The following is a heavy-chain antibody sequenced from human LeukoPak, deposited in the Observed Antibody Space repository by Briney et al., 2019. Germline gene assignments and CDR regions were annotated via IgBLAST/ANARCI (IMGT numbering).Heavy chain of an antibody. Sequence: SETLSLTCAVYGGSFSGYYWSWIRQPPGKGLEWIGEINHSGSTNYNPSLKSRVTISVDTSKNQFSLKLSSVIAADTAVYYCARAHVDTAMAGYYYYGMDVWGQGTTVTVSS. CDR1: GGSFSGYY. D-gene: IGHD5-18*01. J-gene: IGHJ6*02. CDR2: INHSGST. CDR3: ARAHVDTAMAGYYYYGMDV. V-gene: IGHV4-34*01.